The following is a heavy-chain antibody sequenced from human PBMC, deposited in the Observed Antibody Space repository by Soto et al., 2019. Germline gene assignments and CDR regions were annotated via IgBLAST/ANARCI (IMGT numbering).Heavy chain of an antibody. J-gene: IGHJ6*02. CDR1: GGSISSYY. V-gene: IGHV4-59*12. Sequence: SGTLSLTCTVSGGSISSYYWSWIRRPPGKGLEWIGYIYYSGSTNYNPSLKSRVTISVDTSKNQFSLKLSSVTAADTAVYYCASRGPYYYYGMDVWGQGTTVTVSS. CDR2: IYYSGST. CDR3: ASRGPYYYYGMDV.